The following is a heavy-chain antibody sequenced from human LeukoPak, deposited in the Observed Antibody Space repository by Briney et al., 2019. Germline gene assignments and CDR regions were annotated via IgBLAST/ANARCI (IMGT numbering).Heavy chain of an antibody. V-gene: IGHV4-4*09. CDR1: GYSITSVY. CDR3: ARTARVFDY. Sequence: SETLSLTCTVSGYSITSVYWSWIRQPPGKGLEVIGYTYTSGDTDYNPSLRSRVTMSLDASKNEVSLKMSSVTAADTAVYYCARTARVFDYWGQGILVTVSS. J-gene: IGHJ4*02. CDR2: TYTSGDT.